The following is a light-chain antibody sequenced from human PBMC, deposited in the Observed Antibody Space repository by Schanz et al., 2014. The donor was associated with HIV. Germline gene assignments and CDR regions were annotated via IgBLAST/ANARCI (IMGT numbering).Light chain of an antibody. CDR3: QSYDNNLSGWV. CDR1: SSDVGSYNL. J-gene: IGLJ3*02. CDR2: EVS. Sequence: QSALTQPASVSGSPGQSITISCTGTSSDVGSYNLVSWYQQNPGKAPKLMIYEVSKRPSGVPDRFSGSRSGTSASLAITGLQAADEADYYCQSYDNNLSGWVFGGGTQLTVL. V-gene: IGLV2-23*02.